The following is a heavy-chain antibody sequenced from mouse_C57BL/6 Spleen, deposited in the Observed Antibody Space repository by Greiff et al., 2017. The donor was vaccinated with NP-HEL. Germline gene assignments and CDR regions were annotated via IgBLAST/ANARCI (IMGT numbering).Heavy chain of an antibody. D-gene: IGHD2-4*01. CDR2: ISAGGSYT. J-gene: IGHJ1*03. CDR1: GFTFSSYA. CDR3: AGGDYEDFDV. V-gene: IGHV5-4*03. Sequence: EVKLVESGGGLVKPGGSLKLSCAASGFTFSSYAMSWVRQTPEKRLEWVATISAGGSYTYYPDNVKGRFTISRGNAKNNLYLQMSHLKSEDTAMYYCAGGDYEDFDVWGTGTTVTVSS.